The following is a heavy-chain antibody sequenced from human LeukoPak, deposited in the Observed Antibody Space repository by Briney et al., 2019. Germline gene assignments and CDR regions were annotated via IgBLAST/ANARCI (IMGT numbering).Heavy chain of an antibody. V-gene: IGHV4-59*08. CDR3: ARLNKTPTVYYYDSSGEIDS. Sequence: SETLSLTCTVSGYSISSYYWSWIRQPPGKGLEWIGYIYNSGSTTYNPSLKSRVTISVDTSKNQFSLKLSSVTAADTAVYYCARLNKTPTVYYYDSSGEIDSWGQGTLVTVSS. CDR1: GYSISSYY. CDR2: IYNSGST. J-gene: IGHJ4*02. D-gene: IGHD3-22*01.